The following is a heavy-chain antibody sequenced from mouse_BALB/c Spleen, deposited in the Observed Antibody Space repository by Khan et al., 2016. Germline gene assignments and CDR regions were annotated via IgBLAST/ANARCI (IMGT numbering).Heavy chain of an antibody. CDR1: GFNIKDTY. J-gene: IGHJ1*01. CDR3: ARGDWYFDV. V-gene: IGHV14-3*02. CDR2: IDPANGNT. Sequence: VQLQQSGAELVKPGASVKLSCTASGFNIKDTYMHWVKQRPEQGLEWIGRIDPANGNTKYDPKFQGKATITADTSSNTAYLQLRSLTSEDTADYYWARGDWYFDVWGAGTTVTVSS.